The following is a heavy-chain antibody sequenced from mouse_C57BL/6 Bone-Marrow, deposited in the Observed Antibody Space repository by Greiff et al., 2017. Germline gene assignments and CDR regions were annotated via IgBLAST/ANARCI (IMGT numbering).Heavy chain of an antibody. CDR2: IYPGSGST. V-gene: IGHV1-55*01. D-gene: IGHD2-5*01. Sequence: QVQLQQPGAELVKPGASVKMSCKASSYTFTSYWITWVKQRPGQGLEWIGDIYPGSGSTNYNEKFKSKATLTVDTSSSTAYMQLSSLTSEDSAVYYCARPYYSNDWYFDVWGTGTTVTVSS. J-gene: IGHJ1*03. CDR1: SYTFTSYW. CDR3: ARPYYSNDWYFDV.